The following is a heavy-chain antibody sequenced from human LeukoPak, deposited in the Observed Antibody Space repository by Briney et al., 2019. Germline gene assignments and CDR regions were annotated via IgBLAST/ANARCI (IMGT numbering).Heavy chain of an antibody. CDR1: GFTFSSYE. Sequence: RSGGSLRLSCAASGFTFSSYEMNWVRQAPGKGLEWVSYISSSGSTIYYADSVKGRFTISRDNAKNSLYLQMNSLRAEDTAVYYCARDRSHDYGDYVDYWGQGTLVTVSS. CDR2: ISSSGSTI. J-gene: IGHJ4*02. CDR3: ARDRSHDYGDYVDY. V-gene: IGHV3-48*03. D-gene: IGHD4-17*01.